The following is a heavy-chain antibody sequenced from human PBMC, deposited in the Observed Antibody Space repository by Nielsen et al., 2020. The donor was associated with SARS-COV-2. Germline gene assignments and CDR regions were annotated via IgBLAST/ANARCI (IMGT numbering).Heavy chain of an antibody. CDR3: AREGDTYGVRNFDY. CDR2: FYSGGTT. V-gene: IGHV3-53*01. J-gene: IGHJ4*02. D-gene: IGHD5-18*01. CDR1: GFIVSSKY. Sequence: GESLKISCAASGFIVSSKYMNWVRQAPGRGLEWVSVFYSGGTTLYAGSVKGRFIISRDNSRNTLYLQMNSLRVEDTAMYYCAREGDTYGVRNFDYWGQGIMVTVSS.